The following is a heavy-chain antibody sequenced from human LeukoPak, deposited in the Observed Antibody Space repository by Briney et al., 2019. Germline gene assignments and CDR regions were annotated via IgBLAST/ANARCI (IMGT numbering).Heavy chain of an antibody. Sequence: GGSLRLSCAASGFTFDDYAMHWVRQAPGKGLEWVSSISSSSSYIYYADSVKGRFTISRDNAKNSLYLQMNSLRAADTAVYYCARSDGYGLVGIWGQGTMVTVSS. CDR1: GFTFDDYA. CDR3: ARSDGYGLVGI. D-gene: IGHD3-10*01. J-gene: IGHJ3*02. CDR2: ISSSSSYI. V-gene: IGHV3-21*01.